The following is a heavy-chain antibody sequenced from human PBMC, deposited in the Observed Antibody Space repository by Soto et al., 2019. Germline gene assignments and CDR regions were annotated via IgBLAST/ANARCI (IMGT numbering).Heavy chain of an antibody. CDR2: ISSSSSTI. Sequence: GSLRLSCAASGFTFSSYSMNWVRQAPGKGLEWVSYISSSSSTIYYADSVKGRFTISRDNAKNSLYLQMNSLRDEDTAVYYCARDQWGSAAAARIQEYYYYYGMDVWGQGTTVTVSS. V-gene: IGHV3-48*02. CDR1: GFTFSSYS. J-gene: IGHJ6*02. CDR3: ARDQWGSAAAARIQEYYYYYGMDV. D-gene: IGHD6-6*01.